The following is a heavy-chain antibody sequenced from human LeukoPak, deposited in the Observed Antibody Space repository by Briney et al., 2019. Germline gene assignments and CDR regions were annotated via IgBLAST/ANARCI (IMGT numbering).Heavy chain of an antibody. V-gene: IGHV1-69*01. CDR3: ARARNDNWNYVSNGMDV. CDR1: GGTFISYA. CDR2: IIPIFGTA. Sequence: GSSVKVSCKASGGTFISYAISWVRQAPGQGLEWMGGIIPIFGTANYAQKFQGRVTITADESTSTAYMELSSLRSEDTAVYYCARARNDNWNYVSNGMDVWGQGTTVTVSS. D-gene: IGHD1-7*01. J-gene: IGHJ6*02.